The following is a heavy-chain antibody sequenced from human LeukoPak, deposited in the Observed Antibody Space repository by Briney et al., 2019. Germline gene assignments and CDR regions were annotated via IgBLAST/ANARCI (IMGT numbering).Heavy chain of an antibody. CDR2: IYYSGST. CDR3: ASQNYGGNTVDY. V-gene: IGHV4-31*03. D-gene: IGHD4-23*01. CDR1: GGSISSGGYY. J-gene: IGHJ4*02. Sequence: SETLSLTCTVSGGSISSGGYYWSWIRQHPRKGLEWIGYIYYSGSTYYNPSLKSRVTISVDTSKNQFSLKLSSVTAADTAVYYCASQNYGGNTVDYWGQGTLVTVSS.